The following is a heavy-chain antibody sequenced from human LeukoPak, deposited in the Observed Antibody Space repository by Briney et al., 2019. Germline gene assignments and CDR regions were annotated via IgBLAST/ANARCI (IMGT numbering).Heavy chain of an antibody. V-gene: IGHV1-24*01. CDR2: FDPEDGET. D-gene: IGHD3-22*01. CDR3: ATPYYYDSSGYYLGAFDI. CDR1: GYTLTELS. J-gene: IGHJ3*02. Sequence: ASVKVSCKVSGYTLTELSMHWVRQAPVKGLEWMGGFDPEDGETIYAQKFQGRVTMTEDTSTDTAYMELSSLRSEDTAVYYCATPYYYDSSGYYLGAFDIWGQGTMVTVSS.